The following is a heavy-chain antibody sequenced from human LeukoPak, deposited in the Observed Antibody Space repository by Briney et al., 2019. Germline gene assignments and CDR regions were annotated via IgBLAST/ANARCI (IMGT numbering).Heavy chain of an antibody. CDR1: GGSISSYY. Sequence: SETLSLTCTVSGGSISSYYWSWIRQPPGKGLEWIGYIYYSGSTNYNPSLKSRVTISVDTSKNQFSLKLSSVTAADTAVYYCARVATMVRGVIITPAFDYWGQGTLVTVSS. CDR2: IYYSGST. V-gene: IGHV4-59*01. J-gene: IGHJ4*02. D-gene: IGHD3-10*01. CDR3: ARVATMVRGVIITPAFDY.